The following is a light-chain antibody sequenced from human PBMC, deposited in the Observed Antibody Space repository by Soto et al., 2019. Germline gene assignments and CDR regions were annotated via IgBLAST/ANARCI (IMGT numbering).Light chain of an antibody. CDR1: QSVSSY. CDR3: QQRSNWPF. V-gene: IGKV3-11*01. J-gene: IGKJ5*01. CDR2: DAS. Sequence: EIVLTQSPATLSLSPGERATLSCRASQSVSSYLAWYQQKPGQAPRLLIYDASNRATGIPARFSGSGSGTDFTLTISSQEPEDFAVYYCQQRSNWPFFGQGTRLEIK.